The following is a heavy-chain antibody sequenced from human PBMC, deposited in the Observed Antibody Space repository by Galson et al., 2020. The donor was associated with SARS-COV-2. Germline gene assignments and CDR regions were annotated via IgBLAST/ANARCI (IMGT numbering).Heavy chain of an antibody. Sequence: LSLTCAASGFTFSSYAMSWVRQAPGKGLEWVSAISGSGGSTYYADSVKGRFTISRDNSKNTLYLQMNSLRAEDTAVYYCAKDISEQWLVIDSSGINAFDIWGQGTMVTVSS. D-gene: IGHD6-19*01. CDR2: ISGSGGST. V-gene: IGHV3-23*01. CDR1: GFTFSSYA. J-gene: IGHJ3*02. CDR3: AKDISEQWLVIDSSGINAFDI.